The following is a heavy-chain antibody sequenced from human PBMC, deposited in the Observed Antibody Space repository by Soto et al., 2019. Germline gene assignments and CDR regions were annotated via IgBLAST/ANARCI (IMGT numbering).Heavy chain of an antibody. CDR3: ARSLYYYDSSGYLSVYYFDY. D-gene: IGHD3-22*01. V-gene: IGHV4-31*03. CDR1: GGSISSGGYY. CDR2: IYYSGST. J-gene: IGHJ4*02. Sequence: SLTCTVSGGSISSGGYYWSWIRQHPGKALEWIGYIYYSGSTYYNPSLKSRVTISVDTSKNQFSLKLSSVTAADTAVYYCARSLYYYDSSGYLSVYYFDYWGQGTLVTVSS.